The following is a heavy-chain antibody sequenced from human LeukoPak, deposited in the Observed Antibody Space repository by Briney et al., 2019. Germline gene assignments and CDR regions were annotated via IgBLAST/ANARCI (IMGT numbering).Heavy chain of an antibody. D-gene: IGHD3-9*01. CDR3: ARAPGGILTGYYLDY. V-gene: IGHV3-48*04. CDR1: GFTFSDYW. J-gene: IGHJ4*02. Sequence: TGGSLRLSCAASGFTFSDYWMSWVRQAPGKGLEWVSYISSSSSTIYYADSVKGRFTISRDNAKNSLYLQMNSLRAEDTAVYYCARAPGGILTGYYLDYWGQGTLVTVSS. CDR2: ISSSSSTI.